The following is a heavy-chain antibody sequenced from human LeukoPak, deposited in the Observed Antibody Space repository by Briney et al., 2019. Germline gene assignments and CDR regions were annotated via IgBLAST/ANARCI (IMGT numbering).Heavy chain of an antibody. CDR3: ARAASIGYSYGGSYYYYYMDV. Sequence: GASVTVSCKASGYTFTSYGISWVRQAPGQGLEWMGWISAYNGNTNYAQKLQGRVTMTTDTSTSTAYMELRSLRSDDTAVYYCARAASIGYSYGGSYYYYYMDVWGKGTTVTVSS. D-gene: IGHD5-18*01. J-gene: IGHJ6*03. CDR2: ISAYNGNT. V-gene: IGHV1-18*01. CDR1: GYTFTSYG.